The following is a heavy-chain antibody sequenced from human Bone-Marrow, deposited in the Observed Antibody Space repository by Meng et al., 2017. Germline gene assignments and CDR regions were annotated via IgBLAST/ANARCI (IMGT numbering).Heavy chain of an antibody. D-gene: IGHD6-19*01. CDR3: ARTPGIAVAVGMDV. CDR1: GGTFSSYT. Sequence: QVQLVHSGAEAKKPGSLVKVSCKASGGTFSSYTISWVRQAPGQGLEWMGRIIPILGIANYAQKFQGRVAITADKATSTAYMELSSLRSEDTAVYYCARTPGIAVAVGMDVWGQGTTVTVSS. CDR2: IIPILGIA. J-gene: IGHJ6*02. V-gene: IGHV1-69*02.